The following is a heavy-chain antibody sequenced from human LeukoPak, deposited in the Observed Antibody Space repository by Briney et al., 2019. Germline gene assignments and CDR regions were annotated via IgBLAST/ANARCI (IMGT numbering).Heavy chain of an antibody. CDR1: GGTFSSYA. Sequence: GASVKVSCKASGGTFSSYAISWVRQAPGQGLEWMGRIIPILGIANYAQKFQGRVTITADKSTSTAYMELSSLGSEDTAVYYCASAYGSGTLLGYWGQGTLVTVSS. V-gene: IGHV1-69*04. CDR2: IIPILGIA. D-gene: IGHD3-10*01. J-gene: IGHJ4*02. CDR3: ASAYGSGTLLGY.